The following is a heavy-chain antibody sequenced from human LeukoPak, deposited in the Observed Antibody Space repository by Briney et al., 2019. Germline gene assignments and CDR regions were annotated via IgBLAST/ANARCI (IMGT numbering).Heavy chain of an antibody. Sequence: WASVKVSYKASGYTFTSYGISWVRRAPGQVLEWMGWISAYNGNTNYAQKLQGRVTMTTDTSTSTAYMELRSLRSDDTAVYYCARDWVPAAPGYWGQGTLVTVSS. V-gene: IGHV1-18*01. CDR2: ISAYNGNT. J-gene: IGHJ4*02. D-gene: IGHD2-2*01. CDR1: GYTFTSYG. CDR3: ARDWVPAAPGY.